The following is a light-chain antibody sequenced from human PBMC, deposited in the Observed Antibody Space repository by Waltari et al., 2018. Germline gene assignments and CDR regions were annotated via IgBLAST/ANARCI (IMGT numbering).Light chain of an antibody. V-gene: IGLV1-44*01. Sequence: QSVLTQPPSASGTPGQRVTISCSGSSSNIGRNTVNWYQQLPGTAPKLLIYKNNQRPSGVPDRLSGSKSGTSASLAISGIQSEDEAEYYCAAWDDSLNGYVVFGGGTKLAVL. CDR2: KNN. CDR3: AAWDDSLNGYVV. J-gene: IGLJ2*01. CDR1: SSNIGRNT.